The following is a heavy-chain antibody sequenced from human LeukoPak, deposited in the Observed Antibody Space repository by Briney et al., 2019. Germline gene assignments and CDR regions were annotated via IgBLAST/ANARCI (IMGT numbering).Heavy chain of an antibody. CDR2: IYYSGST. CDR3: ARQRGRWDSFDY. J-gene: IGHJ4*02. D-gene: IGHD1-26*01. V-gene: IGHV4-59*08. Sequence: SETLSLTCTVSGGSISSYYWSWIRQPPGKGLERIGYIYYSGSTNYNPALKSRVTISVDTSKNQFSLKLSSVTAADTAVYYCARQRGRWDSFDYWGQGTLVTVSS. CDR1: GGSISSYY.